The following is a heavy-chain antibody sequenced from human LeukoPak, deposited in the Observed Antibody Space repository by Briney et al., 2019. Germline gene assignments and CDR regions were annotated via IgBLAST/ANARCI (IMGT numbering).Heavy chain of an antibody. J-gene: IGHJ4*02. D-gene: IGHD1-26*01. CDR3: SRARPDFGSFYTVSDY. Sequence: GASVKVSCTASGYTFTSHDINWVRQATGQGLEWMGWMNPDNGNTGYAQKFQGRVTMSRDTSISTAYMELTSLRSDDTAVYYCSRARPDFGSFYTVSDYWGQGTLLTVSS. V-gene: IGHV1-8*01. CDR1: GYTFTSHD. CDR2: MNPDNGNT.